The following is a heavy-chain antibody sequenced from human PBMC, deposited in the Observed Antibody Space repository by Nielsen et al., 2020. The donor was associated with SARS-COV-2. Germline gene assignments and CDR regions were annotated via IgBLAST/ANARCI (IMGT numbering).Heavy chain of an antibody. J-gene: IGHJ6*02. CDR3: SLGAERDYYYGMDV. Sequence: GGPLRLSCAASGFTFANHWMTWVRQAPGKGLEWVANIKQDGSEKYFVDSVQGRFTISRDNAKSSLFLQMNSLRAEDTAVYYCSLGAERDYYYGMDVWGQGTTVTVSS. CDR1: GFTFANHW. CDR2: IKQDGSEK. V-gene: IGHV3-7*01.